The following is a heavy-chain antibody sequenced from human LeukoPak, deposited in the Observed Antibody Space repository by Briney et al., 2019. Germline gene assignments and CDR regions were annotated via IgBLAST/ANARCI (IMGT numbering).Heavy chain of an antibody. V-gene: IGHV3-7*03. CDR3: ARGGSYPGC. J-gene: IGHJ4*02. CDR2: IKQDGSEE. Sequence: GGSLRLSCAASGFTFSNYWMSWVRQAPGKGLEWVAKIKQDGSEEYYVDSVKGRFTISRDNAKDSLFLQMNSLRVEDTAIYYCARGGSYPGCWGQGTLVTVSS. D-gene: IGHD1-26*01. CDR1: GFTFSNYW.